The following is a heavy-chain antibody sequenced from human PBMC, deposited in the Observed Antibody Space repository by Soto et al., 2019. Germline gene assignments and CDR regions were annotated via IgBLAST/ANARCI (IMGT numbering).Heavy chain of an antibody. V-gene: IGHV4-34*01. CDR1: GGSFSGYY. CDR2: INHSGST. Sequence: SETLSLTCAVYGGSFSGYYWSWIRQPPGKGLEWIGEINHSGSTNYNPSLKSRVTISVDTSKNQFSLKLSSVTAADTAVYYCARHFRLEFSSSYSGYYYYYGMDVWGQGTTVTVSS. D-gene: IGHD6-6*01. CDR3: ARHFRLEFSSSYSGYYYYYGMDV. J-gene: IGHJ6*02.